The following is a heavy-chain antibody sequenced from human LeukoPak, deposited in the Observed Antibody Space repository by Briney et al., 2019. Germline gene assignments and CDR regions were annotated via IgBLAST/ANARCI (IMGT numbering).Heavy chain of an antibody. D-gene: IGHD6-6*01. Sequence: ASVKVSCKASGYTFTSYGISWVRQAPGQGLEWIGWISAYNGNTNYAQKLQGRVTMTTDTSTSTAYMELRSLRSDGTAVYYCARDLLQGSSTGDINYYYYGMDVWGQGNTVTVSS. V-gene: IGHV1-18*01. CDR2: ISAYNGNT. CDR1: GYTFTSYG. J-gene: IGHJ6*02. CDR3: ARDLLQGSSTGDINYYYYGMDV.